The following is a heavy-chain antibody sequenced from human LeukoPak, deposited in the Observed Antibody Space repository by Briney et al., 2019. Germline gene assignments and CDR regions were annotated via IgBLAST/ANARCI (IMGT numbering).Heavy chain of an antibody. CDR1: GYTFTDSR. CDR3: ARDHRPGIWGDFDY. Sequence: GASVKVSCKASGYTFTDSRIHWVRQAPGQGLEWMGHINANSGDIKYTQKFQGRVPMTRDTSISAAYMDLSGLTSDDTALYYCARDHRPGIWGDFDYWGQGTVVTVSS. D-gene: IGHD3-16*01. CDR2: INANSGDI. V-gene: IGHV1-2*06. J-gene: IGHJ4*02.